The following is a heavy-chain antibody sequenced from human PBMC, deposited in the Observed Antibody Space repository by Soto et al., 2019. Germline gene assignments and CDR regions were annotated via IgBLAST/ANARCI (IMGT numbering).Heavy chain of an antibody. Sequence: GGSLRLSCAASGFTFSDYYMSWIRQAPGKGLEWVSYISSSGSTIYYADSVKGRFTISRDNAKNSLYLQMNSLRAEDTAVYSCAGIHYPGYSSSWYAFDIWGQGTMVTVSS. CDR3: AGIHYPGYSSSWYAFDI. V-gene: IGHV3-11*01. CDR2: ISSSGSTI. D-gene: IGHD6-13*01. J-gene: IGHJ3*02. CDR1: GFTFSDYY.